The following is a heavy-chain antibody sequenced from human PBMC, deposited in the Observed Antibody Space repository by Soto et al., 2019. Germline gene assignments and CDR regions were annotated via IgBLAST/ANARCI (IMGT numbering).Heavy chain of an antibody. V-gene: IGHV1-24*01. CDR2: FDPEDGET. CDR3: ATSGGYSYGHAFYGMDV. J-gene: IGHJ6*02. CDR1: RYTLTELS. D-gene: IGHD5-18*01. Sequence: SVKVSCKVSRYTLTELSMHWVRQAPVKGLEWMGGFDPEDGETIYAQKFQGRVTMTEDTSTDTAYMELSSLRSEDTAVYYCATSGGYSYGHAFYGMDVWGQGTKVTVSS.